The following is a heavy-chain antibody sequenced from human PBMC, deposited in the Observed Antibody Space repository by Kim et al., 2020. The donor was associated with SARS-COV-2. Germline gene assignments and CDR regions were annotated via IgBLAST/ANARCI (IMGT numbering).Heavy chain of an antibody. D-gene: IGHD5-18*01. CDR3: AREGGAAMVPYYNWFDP. Sequence: GGSLRLSCAASGFTFSSYAMHWVRQAPGKGLEWVAVISYDGSNKYYADSVKGRFTISRDNSKNTLYLQMNSLRAEDTAVYYCAREGGAAMVPYYNWFDPWGQGTLVTVSS. CDR2: ISYDGSNK. J-gene: IGHJ5*02. CDR1: GFTFSSYA. V-gene: IGHV3-30-3*01.